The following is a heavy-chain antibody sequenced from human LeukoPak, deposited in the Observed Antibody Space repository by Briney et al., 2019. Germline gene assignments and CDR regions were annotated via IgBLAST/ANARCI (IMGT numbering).Heavy chain of an antibody. CDR1: GFTVSSNY. CDR2: IYSGGST. D-gene: IGHD2-15*01. V-gene: IGHV3-66*01. Sequence: GGSLRLSCAASGFTVSSNYMSWVRQAPGKGLEWVSVIYSGGSTYYADSVKGRFTISRDNSKNTLYLQMNSLRAEDTAVYYCARRVVAALDGMDVWGQGTTVTVSS. J-gene: IGHJ6*02. CDR3: ARRVVAALDGMDV.